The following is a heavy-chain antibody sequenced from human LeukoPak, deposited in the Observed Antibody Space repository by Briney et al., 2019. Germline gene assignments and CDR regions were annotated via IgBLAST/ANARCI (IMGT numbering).Heavy chain of an antibody. CDR2: IKSKTDGGTT. CDR1: GFTFSNAW. Sequence: GGSLRLSCAASGFTFSNAWMNWVRQAPGKGLEWAGRIKSKTDGGTTDYAAPVKGRFTISRDDSINTLYLQMNSLKTEDTAVYYCTTASDCSGGSCYFDYWGQGTLVTVSS. J-gene: IGHJ4*02. V-gene: IGHV3-15*01. D-gene: IGHD2-15*01. CDR3: TTASDCSGGSCYFDY.